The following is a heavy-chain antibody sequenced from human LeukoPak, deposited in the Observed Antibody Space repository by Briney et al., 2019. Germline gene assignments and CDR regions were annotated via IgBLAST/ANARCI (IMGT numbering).Heavy chain of an antibody. CDR1: GGTISSSIYY. CDR2: IHYSGNT. V-gene: IGHV4-39*01. Sequence: SETLSLTCTVSGGTISSSIYYWGWIRQPPGKGLEWIGSIHYSGNTYYNPSLTSRVTIAVDTSKNQFSLKLSSVTAADTAVYYCLRYGLGNYYNNFDYWGRGTLVTVSS. J-gene: IGHJ4*02. D-gene: IGHD3-10*01. CDR3: LRYGLGNYYNNFDY.